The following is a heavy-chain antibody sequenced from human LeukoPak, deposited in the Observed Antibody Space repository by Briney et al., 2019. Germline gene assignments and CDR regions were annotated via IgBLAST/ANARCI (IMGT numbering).Heavy chain of an antibody. V-gene: IGHV4-34*01. Sequence: TSETLSLTCAVYGGPFSGYYYTWIRQPPGKGLEWIGEINHSGSTTYHPSLNSRVIILIDTSETQFSLKLRSVTAADTAVYYCARGEGQRQLVHIHWGQGTLVTVSS. CDR1: GGPFSGYY. CDR3: ARGEGQRQLVHIH. D-gene: IGHD6-13*01. J-gene: IGHJ4*02. CDR2: INHSGST.